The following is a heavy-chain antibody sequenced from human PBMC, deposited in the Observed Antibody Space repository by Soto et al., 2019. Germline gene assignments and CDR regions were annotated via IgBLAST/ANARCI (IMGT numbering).Heavy chain of an antibody. V-gene: IGHV1-8*01. D-gene: IGHD2-15*01. CDR2: MNPNSGNT. Sequence: ASVKVSCKASGYTFTSYDINWVRQATGQGLEWMGWMNPNSGNTGYAQKFQGRVTMTRNTSISTAYMELSSLRSEDTAVYYCARGSRYCSGGSCYGDWFDPWGQGTLVTVSS. CDR1: GYTFTSYD. J-gene: IGHJ5*02. CDR3: ARGSRYCSGGSCYGDWFDP.